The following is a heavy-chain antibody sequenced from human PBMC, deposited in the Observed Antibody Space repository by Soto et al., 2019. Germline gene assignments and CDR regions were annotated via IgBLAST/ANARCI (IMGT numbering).Heavy chain of an antibody. V-gene: IGHV4-39*01. CDR2: IYYSGTT. J-gene: IGHJ5*02. D-gene: IGHD1-26*01. CDR3: ARQSPDYLGSVGWFDP. Sequence: SETLSLTCTVSGGSISSSSYYWVWIRQPPGKGLEWIGSIYYSGTTYYHPSLKSRVTISVDTSKNQFSLKLRSVTAADTAVYYCARQSPDYLGSVGWFDPWVHGTLVTVSS. CDR1: GGSISSSSYY.